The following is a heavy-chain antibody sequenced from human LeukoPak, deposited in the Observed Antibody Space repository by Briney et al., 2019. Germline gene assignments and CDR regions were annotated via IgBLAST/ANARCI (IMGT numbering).Heavy chain of an antibody. CDR3: AKDLTMTTAFDY. J-gene: IGHJ4*02. Sequence: PGGALRLSCAASGFTVSNNYMNWVRQAPGKGPQWVSVIYSGGSTYYADSVKGRFTISRDNSKNTLYLQMNSLRAEDTAVYYCAKDLTMTTAFDYWGQGTLVTVSS. D-gene: IGHD3-22*01. CDR1: GFTVSNNY. V-gene: IGHV3-53*01. CDR2: IYSGGST.